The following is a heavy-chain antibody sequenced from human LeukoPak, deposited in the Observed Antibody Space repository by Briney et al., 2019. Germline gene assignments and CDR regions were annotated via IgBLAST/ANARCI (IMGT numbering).Heavy chain of an antibody. CDR3: ATREMGM. V-gene: IGHV3-30*03. CDR1: GLNFATSG. D-gene: IGHD7-27*01. J-gene: IGHJ4*02. CDR2: ISYDGKHM. Sequence: GRSLRLSCATSGLNFATSGMHWVRQAPGKGLEWVAVISYDGKHMYYADSVKGPFTISRDNSKNTLYLQMNSLRAEDTAVYYCATREMGMGGQGTLVTVSS.